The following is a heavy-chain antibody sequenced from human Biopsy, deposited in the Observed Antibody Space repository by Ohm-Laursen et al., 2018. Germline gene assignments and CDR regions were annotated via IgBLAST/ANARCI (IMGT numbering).Heavy chain of an antibody. J-gene: IGHJ6*02. V-gene: IGHV4-59*08. CDR1: SGSISGYY. CDR3: ARGIAVVRSLDV. Sequence: SDTLSLTCPVSSGSISGYYWTWIRQAPGKGLEFIGYVYSSGSTNYNPSLKSRATISLDTSRNQVSLRLSSVAAADTAVYYCARGIAVVRSLDVWGQGTTVAVFS. D-gene: IGHD5-18*01. CDR2: VYSSGST.